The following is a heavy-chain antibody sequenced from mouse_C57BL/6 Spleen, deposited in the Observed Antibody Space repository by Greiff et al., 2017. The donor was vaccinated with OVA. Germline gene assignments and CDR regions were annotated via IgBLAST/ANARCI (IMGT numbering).Heavy chain of an antibody. D-gene: IGHD2-3*01. CDR1: GYTFTSYW. CDR2: IHPNSGST. CDR3: ARYDGYYGDY. J-gene: IGHJ2*01. Sequence: QVHVKQPGAELVKPGASVKLSCKASGYTFTSYWMHWVKQRPGQGLEWIGMIHPNSGSTNYNEKFKNKATLTVDKSSSTAYMQLSSLTSEDAAVYYCARYDGYYGDYWGQGTTLTVSS. V-gene: IGHV1-64*01.